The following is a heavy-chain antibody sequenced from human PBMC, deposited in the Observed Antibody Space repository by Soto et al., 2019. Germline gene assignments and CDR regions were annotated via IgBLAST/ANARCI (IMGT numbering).Heavy chain of an antibody. CDR2: IYHSGST. D-gene: IGHD3-22*01. Sequence: SETLSLTCAVSGGSISSGGYSWSWIRRPPGKGLEWIGYIYHSGSTYYNPSLKSRVTISVDRSTNQFSLKLSSVTAADTAVYYCARVSGYYDSSGYYPPPDAFDIWGQGTMVTVSS. J-gene: IGHJ3*02. CDR3: ARVSGYYDSSGYYPPPDAFDI. V-gene: IGHV4-30-2*01. CDR1: GGSISSGGYS.